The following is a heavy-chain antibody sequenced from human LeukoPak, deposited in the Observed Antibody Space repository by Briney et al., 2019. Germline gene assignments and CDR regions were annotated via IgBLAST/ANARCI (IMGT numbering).Heavy chain of an antibody. CDR2: IYYSGST. CDR3: ARDMRYCSSTSCYRYYYYGMDV. Sequence: SETLSLTCTVSGGSISSYYWSWIRQPPGKGLEWIGYIYYSGSTYYNPSLKSRVTISVDTSKNQFSLKLSSVTAADTAVYYCARDMRYCSSTSCYRYYYYGMDVWGQGTTVTVSS. V-gene: IGHV4-30-4*01. D-gene: IGHD2-2*01. J-gene: IGHJ6*02. CDR1: GGSISSYY.